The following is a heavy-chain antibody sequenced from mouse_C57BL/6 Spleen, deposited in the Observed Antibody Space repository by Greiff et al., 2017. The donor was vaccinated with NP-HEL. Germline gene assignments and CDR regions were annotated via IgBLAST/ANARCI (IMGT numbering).Heavy chain of an antibody. CDR1: GYTFTSYW. D-gene: IGHD1-1*01. J-gene: IGHJ2*01. CDR2: IYPGSGST. CDR3: ARGGDYGYYFDY. V-gene: IGHV1-55*01. Sequence: QVQLQQPGAELVKPGASVKMSCKASGYTFTSYWITWVKQRPGQGLEWIGDIYPGSGSTNYNEKFKSKATLTVDPSSSTAYMQLSSLTSEDSAVYYCARGGDYGYYFDYWGQGTTLTGSS.